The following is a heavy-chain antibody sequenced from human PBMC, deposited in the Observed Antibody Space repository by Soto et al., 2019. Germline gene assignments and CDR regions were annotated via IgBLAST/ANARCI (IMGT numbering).Heavy chain of an antibody. Sequence: SVKVSCKASGGTFSSYAISRVRQAPGQGLEWMGGIIPIFGTANCAQKIQGRVTITADESTSTAYMELSSLRSEDTAVYYCARGAGSRTSPGMDVWGQGTSVTVSS. CDR3: ARGAGSRTSPGMDV. D-gene: IGHD1-26*01. CDR2: IIPIFGTA. CDR1: GGTFSSYA. V-gene: IGHV1-69*13. J-gene: IGHJ6*02.